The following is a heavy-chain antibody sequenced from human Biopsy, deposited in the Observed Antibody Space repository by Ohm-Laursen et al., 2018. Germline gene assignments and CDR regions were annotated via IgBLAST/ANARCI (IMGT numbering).Heavy chain of an antibody. CDR1: GDSISSSTYY. V-gene: IGHV4-39*01. CDR3: AQTRNDYGGFYFDY. D-gene: IGHD4/OR15-4a*01. J-gene: IGHJ4*02. CDR2: IRNT. Sequence: SDTLSLTWTVSGDSISSSTYYWGWIRQPPGKGLEWIGTIRNTYFRTSLKSRVTMSVDTSKNQFSLKLSSVTAAGTGVYYCAQTRNDYGGFYFDYWGRGTLVTVSS.